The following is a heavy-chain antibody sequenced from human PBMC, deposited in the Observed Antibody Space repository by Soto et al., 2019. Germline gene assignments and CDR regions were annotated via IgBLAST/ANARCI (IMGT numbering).Heavy chain of an antibody. CDR1: GDSISGGASF. Sequence: QVQLQESGPGLVKPSETLSLTCTVSGDSISGGASFWSWIRQPPGKGLEWIANVYYSGSSYYNPSLKHRLTISVDTTKNQFALQLKSMTAADTAVYYCAKLSCTSSTCYFPGWFDPWGQGTLVTVSS. CDR3: AKLSCTSSTCYFPGWFDP. V-gene: IGHV4-31*03. D-gene: IGHD2-2*01. J-gene: IGHJ5*02. CDR2: VYYSGSS.